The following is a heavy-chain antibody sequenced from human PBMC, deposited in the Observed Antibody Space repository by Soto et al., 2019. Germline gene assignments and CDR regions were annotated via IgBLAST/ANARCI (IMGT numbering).Heavy chain of an antibody. CDR3: AAYSHKGY. Sequence: EEQLVESGGDLVQPGGSLRLSCAASGFTVSNNYMSWVRQAPGKGLEWVSLIYSGGSTYYADYVKVRFTISRDSSKNTLYLQMNSLRAEDTAMYYCAAYSHKGYWGQGTLVTVSS. CDR1: GFTVSNNY. CDR2: IYSGGST. D-gene: IGHD3-16*01. J-gene: IGHJ4*02. V-gene: IGHV3-66*01.